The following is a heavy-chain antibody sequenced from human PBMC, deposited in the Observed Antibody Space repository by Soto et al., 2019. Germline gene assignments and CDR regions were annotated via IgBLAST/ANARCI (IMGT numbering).Heavy chain of an antibody. CDR1: GFIFTRYS. CDR2: ISSTTNYI. Sequence: EVQLVESGGGLVKPGGSLRLSCAASGFIFTRYSMNWVRQAPGKGLEWVSSISSTTNYIYYGDSMKGRFTISRDNAKNSLYLEIKSLRAEDTAMYYCARESEDLTSMFDYWGQGTLVTVSS. J-gene: IGHJ4*02. CDR3: ARESEDLTSMFDY. V-gene: IGHV3-21*06.